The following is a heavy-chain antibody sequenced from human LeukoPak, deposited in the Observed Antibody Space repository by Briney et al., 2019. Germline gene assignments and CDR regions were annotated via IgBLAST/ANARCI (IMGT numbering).Heavy chain of an antibody. V-gene: IGHV3-74*01. CDR3: AKGSYYDSDGFYQHFDY. D-gene: IGHD3-22*01. J-gene: IGHJ4*02. CDR1: GFTFSSYW. CDR2: ISTDGSTT. Sequence: GGSLRLSCATSGFTFSSYWMHWVRQVPGKGLVWVSRISTDGSTTGYADSVKGRFTISRDNSKNTLYLQMNSLRAEDTAVYYCAKGSYYDSDGFYQHFDYWGQGTLVTVSS.